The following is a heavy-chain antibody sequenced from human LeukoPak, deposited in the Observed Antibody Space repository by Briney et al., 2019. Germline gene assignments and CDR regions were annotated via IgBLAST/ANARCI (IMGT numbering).Heavy chain of an antibody. CDR2: IYYSGST. D-gene: IGHD1-1*01. J-gene: IGHJ4*02. CDR3: ARRVHDGAGHFDY. Sequence: PSETLSLTCTVSGGSISSSSHYWGWIRQPPGKGLEWIGSIYYSGSTYYNPSLKSRVTISVDTSKNQFSLKLSSVTAADTAVYYCARRVHDGAGHFDYWGQGTLVTVSS. CDR1: GGSISSSSHY. V-gene: IGHV4-39*01.